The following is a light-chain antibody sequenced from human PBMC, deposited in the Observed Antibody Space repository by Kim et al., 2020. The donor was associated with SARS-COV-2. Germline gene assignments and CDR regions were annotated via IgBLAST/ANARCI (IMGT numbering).Light chain of an antibody. CDR3: QQREDWPLT. J-gene: IGKJ4*01. Sequence: CPGESTPLSCRASQSVMTSVAWFQHKPGQAPRLLIHDASYRATGIPARFSGSGSGTDFTLTITGLQAEDFAVYYCQQREDWPLTFGGGTKVDIK. CDR2: DAS. CDR1: QSVMTS. V-gene: IGKV3-11*01.